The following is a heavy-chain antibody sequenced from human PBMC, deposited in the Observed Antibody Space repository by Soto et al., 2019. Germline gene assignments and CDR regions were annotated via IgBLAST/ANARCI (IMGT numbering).Heavy chain of an antibody. V-gene: IGHV4-31*03. CDR2: IYYSGST. CDR1: GGSISSGGYY. Sequence: SETLSLTCTVSGGSISSGGYYWSWIRQHPGKGLEWIGYIYYSGSTYYNPSLKSRVTISVDTSKNQFSLKLSSVTAADTAMYYCARAPYGGSGGGFDYWGQGTLVTVSS. D-gene: IGHD2-15*01. J-gene: IGHJ4*02. CDR3: ARAPYGGSGGGFDY.